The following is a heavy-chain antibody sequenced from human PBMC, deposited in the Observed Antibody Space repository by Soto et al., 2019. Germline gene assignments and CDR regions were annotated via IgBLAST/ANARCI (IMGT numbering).Heavy chain of an antibody. D-gene: IGHD4-17*01. Sequence: SETLSLTCTVSGGSISSSSYYWGWIRQPPGKGLEWIGSIYYSGSTYYNPSLKSRVTISVDTSKNQFSLKLSSVTAADTAVYYCARQGAYGDYVSDYWGQGTLVTVSS. J-gene: IGHJ4*02. V-gene: IGHV4-39*01. CDR3: ARQGAYGDYVSDY. CDR1: GGSISSSSYY. CDR2: IYYSGST.